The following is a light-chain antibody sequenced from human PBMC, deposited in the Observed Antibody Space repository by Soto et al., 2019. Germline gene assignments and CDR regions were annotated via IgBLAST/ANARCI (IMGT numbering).Light chain of an antibody. V-gene: IGKV3-11*01. Sequence: EIALTQSPDTLSLSPGERATLSCRASQSVGNYLAWYQQKPGQAPRLLTFDVSNRATGIPARFSGSGSGTDFTLTINRLEPGDSAVYYCQQRSNWPTTFGPGTTVDI. CDR1: QSVGNY. CDR2: DVS. J-gene: IGKJ3*01. CDR3: QQRSNWPTT.